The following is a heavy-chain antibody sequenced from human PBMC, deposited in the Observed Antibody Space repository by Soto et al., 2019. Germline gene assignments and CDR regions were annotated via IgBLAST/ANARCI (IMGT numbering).Heavy chain of an antibody. CDR2: ISYSGNT. Sequence: QVQLQESGPGLVKPSETLSLTCTVSGGSISRNFWSWIRQPPGKGLEWIAYISYSGNTRYNPSLKSRVTISVDSSKNQFSLKLNSVTAADTAVYYCATGMATTFWYFDLWGRGTRATVSS. CDR1: GGSISRNF. J-gene: IGHJ2*01. CDR3: ATGMATTFWYFDL. V-gene: IGHV4-59*01. D-gene: IGHD5-12*01.